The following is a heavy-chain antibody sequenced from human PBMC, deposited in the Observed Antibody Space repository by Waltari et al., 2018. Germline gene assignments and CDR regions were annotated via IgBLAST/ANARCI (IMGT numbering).Heavy chain of an antibody. CDR1: GYIFTTYG. V-gene: IGHV7-4-1*02. J-gene: IGHJ4*02. D-gene: IGHD1-26*01. Sequence: QVQLVQSGSELKKHGDSVKVSCKASGYIFTTYGINWVRQAPGQGLEWMGWINTHTGNPTYVQGFTGRFVFSLDTSVSTAYLQISSLKAEDSVIYYCARGGGTFSKPQYFDSWGQGTRVTVSS. CDR2: INTHTGNP. CDR3: ARGGGTFSKPQYFDS.